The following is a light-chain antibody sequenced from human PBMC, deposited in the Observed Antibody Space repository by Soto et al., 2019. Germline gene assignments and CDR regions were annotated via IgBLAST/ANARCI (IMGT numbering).Light chain of an antibody. CDR1: DSNIGAGYD. J-gene: IGLJ1*01. Sequence: QSALTQPPSASGTPGQRVTISCSGSDSNIGAGYDVHWYQQRPGTAPKLLIFGNINRPSGVPDRFSGSKSGTSASLAITGLQAEDEGDYYCQSYDSTLSARYVFGTGTKLTVL. CDR3: QSYDSTLSARYV. CDR2: GNI. V-gene: IGLV1-40*01.